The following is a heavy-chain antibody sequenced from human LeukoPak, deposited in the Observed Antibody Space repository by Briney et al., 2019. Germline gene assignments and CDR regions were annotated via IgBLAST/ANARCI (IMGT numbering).Heavy chain of an antibody. D-gene: IGHD3-22*01. CDR3: ARAGDYYDLSY. CDR2: INHSGST. V-gene: IGHV4-34*01. CDR1: GGSFSGYY. Sequence: PSETLSLTCAVYGGSFSGYYWSWIRQPPGKGLEWIGEINHSGSTNYNPSLKSRVTISVDTSENQFSLKLSSVTAADTAVYYCARAGDYYDLSYWGQGTLVTVSS. J-gene: IGHJ4*02.